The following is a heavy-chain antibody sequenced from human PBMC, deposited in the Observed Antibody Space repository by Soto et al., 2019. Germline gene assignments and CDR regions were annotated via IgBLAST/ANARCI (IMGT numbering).Heavy chain of an antibody. D-gene: IGHD3-16*02. Sequence: PSETLSLTCAVYGGSFSGYYWSWICQPPGKGLEWIGEINHRGSTNYNPSLKSRVTISVDTSKNQFSLKLSSVTAADTAVYYCARGKLSDYVWGSYRYHFDYWGQGTVVTVSS. CDR3: ARGKLSDYVWGSYRYHFDY. V-gene: IGHV4-34*01. CDR1: GGSFSGYY. J-gene: IGHJ4*02. CDR2: INHRGST.